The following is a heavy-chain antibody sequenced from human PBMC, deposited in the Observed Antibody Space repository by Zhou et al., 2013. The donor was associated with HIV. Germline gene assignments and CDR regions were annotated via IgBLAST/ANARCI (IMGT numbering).Heavy chain of an antibody. J-gene: IGHJ4*02. D-gene: IGHD6-19*01. CDR2: INPNSGGT. CDR1: GYTFTGYY. V-gene: IGHV1-2*02. Sequence: QVQLVQSGAEVKKPGASVKVSCKASGYTFTGYYMHWVRQAPGQGLEWMGWINPNSGGTNYAQKFRGRVAITTDESTNTAYMELSGLRSEDTGVYYCASPGDGSAVAAQYYFDYWGQGTLVTVSS. CDR3: ASPGDGSAVAAQYYFDY.